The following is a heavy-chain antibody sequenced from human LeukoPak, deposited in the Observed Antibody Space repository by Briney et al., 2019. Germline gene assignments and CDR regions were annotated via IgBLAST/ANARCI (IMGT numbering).Heavy chain of an antibody. J-gene: IGHJ3*02. CDR2: IYYSGST. Sequence: SETLSLTCTVSGGSISSGGYYWSWIRQHPGKGLEWIGYIYYSGSTYYNPSLKSRVTISVDTSKNQFSLKLSSVTAADTAVYYCARNSNKYSGGSPLGAFDIWGQGTVVTVSS. D-gene: IGHD2-15*01. CDR1: GGSISSGGYY. CDR3: ARNSNKYSGGSPLGAFDI. V-gene: IGHV4-31*03.